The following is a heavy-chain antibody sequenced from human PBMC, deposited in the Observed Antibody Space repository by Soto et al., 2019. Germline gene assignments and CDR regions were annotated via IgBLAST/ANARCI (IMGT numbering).Heavy chain of an antibody. CDR3: AKDGVVGQHYWYFDL. CDR1: GFTFSSYA. V-gene: IGHV3-23*01. D-gene: IGHD1-26*01. J-gene: IGHJ2*01. CDR2: ISGSGGST. Sequence: GGSLRLSCAASGFTFSSYAMSWVRQAPGKGLEWVSAISGSGGSTYYADSVKGRFTISRDNSKNTLYLQMNSLRAEDTAVYYCAKDGVVGQHYWYFDLWGRGTLVTVSS.